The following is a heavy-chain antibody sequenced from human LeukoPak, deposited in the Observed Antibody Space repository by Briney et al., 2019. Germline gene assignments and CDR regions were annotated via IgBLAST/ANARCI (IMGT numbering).Heavy chain of an antibody. J-gene: IGHJ4*02. D-gene: IGHD3-10*01. CDR1: GFTFSSYG. CDR2: ISYDGSNK. Sequence: GALRLSCAASGFTFSSYGMHLVRQAPGKGLGWGAVISYDGSNKYYADSVKGRFTISRDNSKNTLYLQMNSLRAEDTAVYYCARAPQREFGDFDYWGQGTLVTVSS. V-gene: IGHV3-30*19. CDR3: ARAPQREFGDFDY.